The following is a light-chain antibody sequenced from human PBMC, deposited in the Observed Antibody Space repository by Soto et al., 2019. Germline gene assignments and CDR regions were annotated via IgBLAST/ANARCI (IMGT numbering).Light chain of an antibody. V-gene: IGKV3-15*01. CDR2: GAS. CDR3: QQYNNWPQT. J-gene: IGKJ1*01. Sequence: EIVMTQSPATLSVSPGERATLSCRASQSVSSNLAWYQQKPGQAPRLLIYGASTRATGIPARFSGSGSGTEFTLTLSSLKSEDFAVYYCQQYNNWPQTFGQGNKVEIK. CDR1: QSVSSN.